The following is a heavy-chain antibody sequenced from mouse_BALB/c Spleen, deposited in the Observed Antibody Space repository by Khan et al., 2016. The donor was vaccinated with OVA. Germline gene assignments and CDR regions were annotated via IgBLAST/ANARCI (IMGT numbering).Heavy chain of an antibody. J-gene: IGHJ3*01. CDR2: IYPGDVNT. D-gene: IGHD2-1*01. CDR1: GYTFTTYY. V-gene: IGHV1S56*01. CDR3: AREGYYGNYRAWFAY. Sequence: VQLQQSGPELVKPGASVRISCKTSGYTFTTYYINWLKQRPGQGLEWIGWIYPGDVNTKYNEKFKDKATLTADKSSSTAYIQLSSLTSDDSAVYFCAREGYYGNYRAWFAYWGQGTLVTVST.